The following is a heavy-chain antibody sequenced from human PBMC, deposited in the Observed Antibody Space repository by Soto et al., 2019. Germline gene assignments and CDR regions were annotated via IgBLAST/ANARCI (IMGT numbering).Heavy chain of an antibody. J-gene: IGHJ6*02. CDR3: AMVDVYVTPSPQDV. D-gene: IGHD3-16*01. CDR2: IKTYNVNT. CDR1: GYSFTRYG. V-gene: IGHV1-18*01. Sequence: QVQLVQSRAEVKNPGASVKVSCKASGYSFTRYGIAWPGQAPEKGLEWMGWIKTYNVNTNYGQNLQGRVPLTKDTSTSTAYMELTSLRSNDPAIYYCAMVDVYVTPSPQDVWGQGTTVIVSS.